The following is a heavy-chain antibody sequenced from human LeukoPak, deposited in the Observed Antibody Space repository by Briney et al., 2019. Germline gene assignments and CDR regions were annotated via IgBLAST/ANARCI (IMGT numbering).Heavy chain of an antibody. J-gene: IGHJ6*02. Sequence: AGGSLRLSCAASGFTFSSSAMHWVRQAPDKGLEWVAVISYDGSNKYYADSVKGRFTISRDNSKNTLYLQMNSLRAEDTAVYYCAKDRYCSSTSCFPYYYGMDVWGQGTTVTVSS. CDR2: ISYDGSNK. V-gene: IGHV3-30-3*01. CDR1: GFTFSSSA. CDR3: AKDRYCSSTSCFPYYYGMDV. D-gene: IGHD2-2*01.